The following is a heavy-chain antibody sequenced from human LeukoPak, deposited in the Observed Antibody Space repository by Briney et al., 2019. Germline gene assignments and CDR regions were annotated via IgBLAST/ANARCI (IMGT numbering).Heavy chain of an antibody. CDR2: INHSGST. D-gene: IGHD3-10*01. CDR1: GGSFSGYY. Sequence: SETLSLACAVYGGSFSGYYWSWIRQPPGKGLEWIGEINHSGSTNYNPSLKSRVTISVDKSKNQFSLKLSSVTAADTAVYYCARAEVLPDYYAISGGFDYWGQGTLVTVSS. CDR3: ARAEVLPDYYAISGGFDY. V-gene: IGHV4-34*01. J-gene: IGHJ4*02.